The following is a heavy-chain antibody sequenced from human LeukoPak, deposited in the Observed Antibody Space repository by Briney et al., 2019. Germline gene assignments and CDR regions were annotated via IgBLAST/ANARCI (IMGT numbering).Heavy chain of an antibody. CDR1: GGSFSGYY. Sequence: SETLSLTCAVYGGSFSGYYWSWIRQPPGKGLEWIGEINHSGSTNYNPSLKSRVTISVDTSKNQFSLKLSSVTAADTAVYYCARSYSNWFDPWGQGTLVTVSS. D-gene: IGHD1-26*01. CDR3: ARSYSNWFDP. J-gene: IGHJ5*02. V-gene: IGHV4-34*01. CDR2: INHSGST.